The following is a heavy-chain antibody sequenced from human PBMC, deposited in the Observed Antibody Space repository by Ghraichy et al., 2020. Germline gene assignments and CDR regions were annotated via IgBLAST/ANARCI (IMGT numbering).Heavy chain of an antibody. V-gene: IGHV1-18*04. Sequence: ASVKVSCKASGYTFTSYGISWVRQAPGQGLEWMGWISAYNGNTNYAQKLQGRVTMTTDTSTSTAYMELRSLRSDDTAVYYCARGTRSDCTNGVCYGIYYYYGMDVWGQGTTVTVSS. CDR2: ISAYNGNT. J-gene: IGHJ6*02. D-gene: IGHD2-8*01. CDR3: ARGTRSDCTNGVCYGIYYYYGMDV. CDR1: GYTFTSYG.